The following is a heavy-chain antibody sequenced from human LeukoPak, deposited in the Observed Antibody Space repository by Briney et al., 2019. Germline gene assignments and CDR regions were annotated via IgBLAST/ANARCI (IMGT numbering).Heavy chain of an antibody. V-gene: IGHV1-18*01. CDR1: GYTFTSYG. D-gene: IGHD3-22*01. Sequence: GASVKDSCMASGYTFTSYGISWGRQAPGQGLEWMGWIIAYNGNTNYAQKLQGRVTMTTDTSTSTAYTELRRLRSDDTAVFYCTRDPPRITKIVVTHPDYYYYYGMDVWGQGTTVTVSS. J-gene: IGHJ6*02. CDR3: TRDPPRITKIVVTHPDYYYYYGMDV. CDR2: IIAYNGNT.